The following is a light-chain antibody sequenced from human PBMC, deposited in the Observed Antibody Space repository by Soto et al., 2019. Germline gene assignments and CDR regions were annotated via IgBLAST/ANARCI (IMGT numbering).Light chain of an antibody. CDR3: AAWDDTLNGGV. J-gene: IGLJ3*02. CDR1: SSNIGSNS. V-gene: IGLV1-44*01. CDR2: SNY. Sequence: QPVLTQPPSASGTPGQRVTISCSGSSSNIGSNSVSWYQQLPGTAPKLLIYSNYKRPSGVPDRFSGSKSGTSASLAISGLQSGDEGDYFCAAWDDTLNGGVFGGGTKLTVL.